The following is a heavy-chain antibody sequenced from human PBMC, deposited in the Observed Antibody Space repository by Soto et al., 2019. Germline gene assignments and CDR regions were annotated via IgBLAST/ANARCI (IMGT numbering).Heavy chain of an antibody. Sequence: QVQLVQSGAEVKKPGSSVKVSCKASGGTFSSYAISWVRQAPGQGLEWMGGLIPIFGTANYAQKFQGRVTNTADECTSTGYMELSSLRTEDTAVYYCGRDVSLRGGDCDFWGQGTLVTVSS. CDR3: GRDVSLRGGDCDF. CDR1: GGTFSSYA. D-gene: IGHD2-21*02. CDR2: LIPIFGTA. J-gene: IGHJ1*01. V-gene: IGHV1-69*12.